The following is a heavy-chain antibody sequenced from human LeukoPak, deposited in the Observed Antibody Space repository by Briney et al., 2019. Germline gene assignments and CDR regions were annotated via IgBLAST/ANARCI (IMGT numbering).Heavy chain of an antibody. Sequence: GGSLRLSCAASGFRFSDYYIHRVRQAPGKGLVWVSRINGIGSDRIYADSVKGRFIISRDNARNMVSLQMNSLRVEDTAMYYCVRDWEHYDFDSWGQGTLVTVSS. CDR3: VRDWEHYDFDS. J-gene: IGHJ5*01. V-gene: IGHV3-74*01. CDR2: INGIGSDR. D-gene: IGHD3-3*01. CDR1: GFRFSDYY.